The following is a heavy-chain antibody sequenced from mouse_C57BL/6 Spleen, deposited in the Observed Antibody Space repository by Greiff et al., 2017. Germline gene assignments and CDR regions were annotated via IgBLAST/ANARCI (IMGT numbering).Heavy chain of an antibody. Sequence: VQLQQSGPELVKPGASVKISCKASGYAFSSSWMNWVKQRPGKGLEWIGRIYPGDGDTNYNGKFKGKATLTADKSSSTAYMQLSSLTSEDSAVYFCARSEAIDWYFDVWGTGTTVTVSS. CDR1: GYAFSSSW. J-gene: IGHJ1*03. V-gene: IGHV1-82*01. CDR3: ARSEAIDWYFDV. D-gene: IGHD3-2*02. CDR2: IYPGDGDT.